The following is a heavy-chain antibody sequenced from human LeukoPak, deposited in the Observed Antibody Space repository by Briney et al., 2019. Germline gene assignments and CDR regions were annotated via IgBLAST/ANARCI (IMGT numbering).Heavy chain of an antibody. D-gene: IGHD1-26*01. V-gene: IGHV3-9*01. Sequence: GRSLRLSCAAPGFTFDDYAMHWVRQAPGKGLEWVSGISWNSGSIGYADSVKGRFTISRDNAKNSLYLQMNSLRAEDTALYYCAKDAGSYYFDYWGQGTLVTVSS. CDR1: GFTFDDYA. CDR2: ISWNSGSI. J-gene: IGHJ4*02. CDR3: AKDAGSYYFDY.